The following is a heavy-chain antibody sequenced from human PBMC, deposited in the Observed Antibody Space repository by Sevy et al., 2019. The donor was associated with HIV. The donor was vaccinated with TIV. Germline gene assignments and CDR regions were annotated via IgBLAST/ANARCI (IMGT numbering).Heavy chain of an antibody. V-gene: IGHV1-3*01. CDR2: INAGNGNT. CDR1: GYTFTSYA. J-gene: IGHJ4*02. CDR3: ARDGLRWELPFDY. Sequence: ASVKGSCKASGYTFTSYAMHWVRQAPGQRLEWMGWINAGNGNTKYSQKFQGRVTITRDTSASTAYMELSSLRSEDTAVYYCARDGLRWELPFDYWGQGTLVTVSS. D-gene: IGHD1-26*01.